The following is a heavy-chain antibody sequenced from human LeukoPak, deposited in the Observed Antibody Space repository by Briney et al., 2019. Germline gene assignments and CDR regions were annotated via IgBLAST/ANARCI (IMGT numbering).Heavy chain of an antibody. CDR1: GGSISDYY. CDR2: IYTSGST. Sequence: SETLSLTCTVSGGSISDYYWSWVRQPPGKGLEWVGYIYTSGSTNYNPSLKSRVTISADTSKNQFSLKLSSVTAADTAVYYCARHRSPTRSSFFDSWGQGTLVSVSS. V-gene: IGHV4-4*09. CDR3: ARHRSPTRSSFFDS. J-gene: IGHJ5*01. D-gene: IGHD6-6*01.